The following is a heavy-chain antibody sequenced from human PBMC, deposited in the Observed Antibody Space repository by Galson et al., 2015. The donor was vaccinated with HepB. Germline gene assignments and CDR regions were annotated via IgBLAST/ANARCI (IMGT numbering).Heavy chain of an antibody. Sequence: SLRLSCAVSGFTFSNYWMSWVRQAPGKGPEWVANIKQDEGEKYYVDSVKGRFTISRDNAKNSLYLQMNSLRVEDTAMYYCAREGPGYGEVFDLWGQGTMVTVSS. V-gene: IGHV3-7*01. CDR1: GFTFSNYW. D-gene: IGHD5-12*01. CDR3: AREGPGYGEVFDL. CDR2: IKQDEGEK. J-gene: IGHJ3*01.